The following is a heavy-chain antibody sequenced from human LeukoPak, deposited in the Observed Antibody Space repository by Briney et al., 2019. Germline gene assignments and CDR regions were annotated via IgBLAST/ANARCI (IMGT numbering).Heavy chain of an antibody. CDR3: AKGLDYYYMDV. V-gene: IGHV3-21*01. J-gene: IGHJ6*03. Sequence: GGSLRLSCAASGFTFSSYSMNWVRQAPGKGLEWVSSISSSSSYIYYADSVKGRFTISRDNAKNSLYLQMNSLRGEDTAVYYCAKGLDYYYMDVWGKGTTVTVSS. CDR2: ISSSSSYI. CDR1: GFTFSSYS.